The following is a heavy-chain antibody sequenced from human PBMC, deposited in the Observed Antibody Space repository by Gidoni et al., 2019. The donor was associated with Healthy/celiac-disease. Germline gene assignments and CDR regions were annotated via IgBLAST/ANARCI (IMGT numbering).Heavy chain of an antibody. V-gene: IGHV1-3*05. Sequence: QVQVVQSGAEEKKPGASVKVSCTASGYTFTSYAMHWLRQAPGQRFEWMGWINAGNGNTKYSQKCQGRVTITRDTSASTVYMEVRSLRSEDTAVYYCARQATGLGFDPWGQGTLVTVSS. CDR1: GYTFTSYA. CDR2: INAGNGNT. CDR3: ARQATGLGFDP. D-gene: IGHD1-26*01. J-gene: IGHJ5*02.